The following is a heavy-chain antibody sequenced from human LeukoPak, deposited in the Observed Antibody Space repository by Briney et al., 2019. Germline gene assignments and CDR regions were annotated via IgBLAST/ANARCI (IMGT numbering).Heavy chain of an antibody. Sequence: GGSLRLSCVASGFTFNNYEMSWVRQAPGKGLEWISYISSSGSTIFYADSVKGRFTISRDNDKNSLYLQMNTLRADDTAIYYCARDRSNYFDYWGQGTLVTVSS. J-gene: IGHJ4*02. V-gene: IGHV3-48*03. CDR1: GFTFNNYE. CDR3: ARDRSNYFDY. CDR2: ISSSGSTI.